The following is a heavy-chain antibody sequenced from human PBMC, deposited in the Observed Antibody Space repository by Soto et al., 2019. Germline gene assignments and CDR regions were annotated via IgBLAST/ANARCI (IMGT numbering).Heavy chain of an antibody. CDR1: GYTFTSYY. J-gene: IGHJ4*02. V-gene: IGHV1-46*01. CDR2: NNPSGGAT. Sequence: ASVKVSCKASGYTFTSYYMHWVRQAPGQGLEWMGKNNPSGGATTYAQKFQGRVTITRDTSTSTVYMELSSLRSDDTAVYYCARVGGYSYGGVDYWGQGTLVTVSS. CDR3: ARVGGYSYGGVDY. D-gene: IGHD5-18*01.